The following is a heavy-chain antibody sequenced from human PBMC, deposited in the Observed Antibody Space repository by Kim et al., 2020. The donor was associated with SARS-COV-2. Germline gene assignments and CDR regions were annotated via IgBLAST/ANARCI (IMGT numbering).Heavy chain of an antibody. CDR1: GGSISSSSYY. CDR2: IYYSGST. D-gene: IGHD2-2*01. CDR3: AILYCSSTSCYDYYYYGMDV. V-gene: IGHV4-39*01. Sequence: SETLSLTCTVSGGSISSSSYYWGWIRQPPGKGLEWIGSIYYSGSTYYNPSLKSRVTISVDTSKNQFSLKLSSVTAADTAVYYCAILYCSSTSCYDYYYYGMDVWGQGTTVTVSS. J-gene: IGHJ6*02.